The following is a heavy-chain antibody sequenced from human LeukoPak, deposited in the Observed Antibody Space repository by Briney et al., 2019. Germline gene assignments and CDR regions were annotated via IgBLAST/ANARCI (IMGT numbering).Heavy chain of an antibody. CDR1: GGNFSSYA. Sequence: SVKVSCKASGGNFSSYAISWVRQAPGQGLEWMGGIIPIFGTANYAQKFQGRVTITADESTSTAYMELSSLRSEDTAVYYCARDEVYSGPADIWGQGTMVTVSS. D-gene: IGHD1-26*01. V-gene: IGHV1-69*01. CDR3: ARDEVYSGPADI. J-gene: IGHJ3*02. CDR2: IIPIFGTA.